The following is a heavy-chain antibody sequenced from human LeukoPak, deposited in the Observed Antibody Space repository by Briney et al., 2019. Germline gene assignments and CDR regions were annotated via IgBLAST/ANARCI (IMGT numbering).Heavy chain of an antibody. V-gene: IGHV3-23*01. Sequence: TGGSLRLSCAASGFTFSSYAMRWVRQAPGKGLEWVSAISGSGGSTYYADSVKGRFTISRDNSKNTLYLQMNSLRAEATAVYYCAKDPWHPYYYGSGSNLWGQGTLVTVSS. CDR3: AKDPWHPYYYGSGSNL. CDR1: GFTFSSYA. D-gene: IGHD3-10*01. CDR2: ISGSGGST. J-gene: IGHJ5*02.